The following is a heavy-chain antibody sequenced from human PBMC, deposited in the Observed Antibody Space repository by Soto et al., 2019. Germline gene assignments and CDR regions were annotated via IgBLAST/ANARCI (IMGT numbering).Heavy chain of an antibody. D-gene: IGHD3-10*01. CDR1: GGPMSLYY. J-gene: IGHJ6*02. V-gene: IGHV4-4*07. CDR3: ASTKIQPLVRGSQNGMDV. CDR2: IYTSGTS. Sequence: QVQLQESGPGLVKPSETLSLTCSVSGGPMSLYYWSWIRQSAGTGLEWIGRIYTSGTSNYNPSLKSRVTMSLDTSKNQFSLNLTSVAAADTAVYYCASTKIQPLVRGSQNGMDVWGQGTTVTVSS.